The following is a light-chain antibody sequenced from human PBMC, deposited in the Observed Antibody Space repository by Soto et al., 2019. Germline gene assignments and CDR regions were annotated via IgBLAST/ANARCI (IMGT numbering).Light chain of an antibody. CDR2: GAS. V-gene: IGKV3-20*01. CDR3: QQYVTSAIT. J-gene: IGKJ5*01. CDR1: QTVSASY. Sequence: EIVLTQSPGTLSLSPGERATLSCRASQTVSASYLAWYQQKPGQAPRLLIYGASSRATGIPDRFSGSGSGTDFTLTISRLEPEDFALYYCQQYVTSAITFGQGTRLEI.